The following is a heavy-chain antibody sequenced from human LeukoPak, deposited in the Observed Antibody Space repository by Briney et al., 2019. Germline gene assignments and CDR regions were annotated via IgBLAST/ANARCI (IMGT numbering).Heavy chain of an antibody. Sequence: ASVKVSCKASGYTFTGYYMHWVRQAPGQGLEWMGWINPNSGGTNYAQKFQGWVTMTRDTSISTAYMELSRLRSDDTAVYYCARELDYYDSSGYAFDIWGQGTMVTVSS. CDR3: ARELDYYDSSGYAFDI. CDR1: GYTFTGYY. V-gene: IGHV1-2*04. J-gene: IGHJ3*02. D-gene: IGHD3-22*01. CDR2: INPNSGGT.